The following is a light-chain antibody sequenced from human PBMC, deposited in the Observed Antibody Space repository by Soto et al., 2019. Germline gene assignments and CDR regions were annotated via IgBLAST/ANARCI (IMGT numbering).Light chain of an antibody. Sequence: EIVLTQSPGTFSLSPGEKATLSCRASQSVSTSYLAWYQQRPGQAPRLLIYGASSRATGIPDRFSGSGSGTDFTLTISRLEPEDFAVYYCLQYGTSPVTFGGGTKVEIK. CDR2: GAS. V-gene: IGKV3-20*01. CDR1: QSVSTSY. J-gene: IGKJ4*01. CDR3: LQYGTSPVT.